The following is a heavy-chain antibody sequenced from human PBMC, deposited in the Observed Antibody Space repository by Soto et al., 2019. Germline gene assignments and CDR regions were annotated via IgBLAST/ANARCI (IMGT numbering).Heavy chain of an antibody. D-gene: IGHD3-10*01. V-gene: IGHV3-23*01. CDR2: ISGSGGSP. CDR3: AKDRYGSGSYTALDY. J-gene: IGHJ4*02. CDR1: GFTFSSYA. Sequence: EVQLLESGGGLVQPGGSLRLSCAASGFTFSSYAMSWVRQAPGKGLEWVSTISGSGGSPYYADSVKGRYTISRDNPKNTLYLQMNSLGAEDTAVCYCAKDRYGSGSYTALDYWGQGTLVPVSS.